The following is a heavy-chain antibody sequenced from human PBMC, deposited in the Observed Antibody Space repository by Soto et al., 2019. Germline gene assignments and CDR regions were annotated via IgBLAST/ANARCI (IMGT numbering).Heavy chain of an antibody. CDR2: VYIGGTT. V-gene: IGHV3-66*01. J-gene: IGHJ4*02. CDR1: GFDVTSNY. Sequence: GGSLRLSCAASGFDVTSNYMNWVRQAPGKGLEWVSVVYIGGTTYYSDSVKGRFTISRDDAKNSLYLQMNSLRAEDTAVYYCARDHPSYYDFWSGYYSPLDYWGQGTLVTVSS. CDR3: ARDHPSYYDFWSGYYSPLDY. D-gene: IGHD3-3*01.